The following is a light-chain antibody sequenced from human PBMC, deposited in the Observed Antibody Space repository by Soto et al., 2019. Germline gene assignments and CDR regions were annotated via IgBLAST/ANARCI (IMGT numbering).Light chain of an antibody. CDR3: QQYSTYPIT. CDR1: QSVTTW. CDR2: KAS. J-gene: IGKJ5*01. Sequence: DIQMTQSPSTLSASVGDRVTITCRASQSVTTWLAWYQQKPGKAPKLLIYKASNLESGLPSRFTGSGSGTEFTLTISSLQSDDFAIYYCQQYSTYPITFGQGTRLEIK. V-gene: IGKV1-5*03.